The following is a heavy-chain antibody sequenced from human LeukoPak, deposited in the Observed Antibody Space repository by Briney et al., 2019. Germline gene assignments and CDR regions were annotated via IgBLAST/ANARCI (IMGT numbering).Heavy chain of an antibody. Sequence: ASVKVSCKASGYTFTGYYMHWVRQAPGQGLEWMGWINPNSGGTNYAQKFQGRVTMTRDMSISTAYMELSSLRSEDTAVYYCANSHYTLYYFDYWGQGTLVTVSS. V-gene: IGHV1-2*02. CDR2: INPNSGGT. CDR3: ANSHYTLYYFDY. CDR1: GYTFTGYY. J-gene: IGHJ4*02. D-gene: IGHD3-3*01.